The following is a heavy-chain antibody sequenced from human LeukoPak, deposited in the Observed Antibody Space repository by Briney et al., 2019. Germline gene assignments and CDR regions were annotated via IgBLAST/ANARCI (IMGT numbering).Heavy chain of an antibody. CDR1: GGSISSGSYY. CDR2: IYTSGST. D-gene: IGHD1-26*01. CDR3: ARDPADPIVGATYEYQARYFDY. Sequence: TSETLSLTCTVSGGSISSGSYYWSWVRQPAGKGLEWIGRIYTSGSTNYNPSLKSRVTISIDTSKNQFSLRLNSMTAADTAVYYCARDPADPIVGATYEYQARYFDYWGQGTLVTVSS. V-gene: IGHV4-61*02. J-gene: IGHJ4*02.